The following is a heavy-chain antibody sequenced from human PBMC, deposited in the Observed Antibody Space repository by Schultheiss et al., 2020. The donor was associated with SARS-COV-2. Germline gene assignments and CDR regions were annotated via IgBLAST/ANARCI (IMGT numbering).Heavy chain of an antibody. CDR2: IQGDGSSI. CDR3: ARASSSGYFDY. V-gene: IGHV3-74*01. D-gene: IGHD3-22*01. J-gene: IGHJ4*02. CDR1: GFTFKDYW. Sequence: GGSLRLSCVASGFTFKDYWMQWVRQVPGKGLGWVSRIQGDGSSISYADSVKGRFTISRDNSKNTLYLQMNSLRAEDTAVYYCARASSSGYFDYWGQGTLVTVSS.